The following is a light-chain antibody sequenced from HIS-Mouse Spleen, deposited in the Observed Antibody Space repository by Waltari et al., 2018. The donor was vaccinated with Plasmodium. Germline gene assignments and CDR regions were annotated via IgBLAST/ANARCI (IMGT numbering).Light chain of an antibody. Sequence: DIQMTQSPSTLSASVGDRVTITCRASQSISSWLAWYQQKPGKAPKLLTYKASCLESGVPSRFSGSGSGTEFTLTISSLQPDDFSTYYCQQYNSYWTFGQGTKVEIK. CDR2: KAS. CDR1: QSISSW. J-gene: IGKJ1*01. V-gene: IGKV1-5*03. CDR3: QQYNSYWT.